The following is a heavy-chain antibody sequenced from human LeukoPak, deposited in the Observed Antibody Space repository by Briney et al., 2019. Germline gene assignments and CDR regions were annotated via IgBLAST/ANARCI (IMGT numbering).Heavy chain of an antibody. D-gene: IGHD2-2*01. CDR3: ATCQLPYYCDY. J-gene: IGHJ4*02. V-gene: IGHV1-69*13. CDR2: IIPIFGTA. Sequence: GASVKASCKASGGTFSSYAISWVRQAPGQGLEWMGGIIPIFGTANYAQKFQGRVTITADESTSTAYMELSSLRSEDTAVYYCATCQLPYYCDYWGQGTLVTVSS. CDR1: GGTFSSYA.